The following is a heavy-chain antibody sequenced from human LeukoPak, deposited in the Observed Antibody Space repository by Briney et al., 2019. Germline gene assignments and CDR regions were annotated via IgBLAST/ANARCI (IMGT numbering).Heavy chain of an antibody. V-gene: IGHV1-46*01. J-gene: IGHJ6*02. CDR2: INPSGGST. CDR3: ARESPLSTVVTLLGMDV. D-gene: IGHD4-23*01. CDR1: GYTFTRYS. Sequence: GASVKVSCKASGYTFTRYSIHWVRQAPGQGLEWMGLINPSGGSTNYAQKFQGRVTMTRDTSTSTVYMELSSLRSEDTAVYYCARESPLSTVVTLLGMDVWGQGTTVTVSS.